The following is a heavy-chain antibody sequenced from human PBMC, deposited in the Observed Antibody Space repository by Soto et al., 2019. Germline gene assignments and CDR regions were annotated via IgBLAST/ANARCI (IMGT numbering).Heavy chain of an antibody. Sequence: PGGSLRLSCAASGFTFSSDAMSWFRQAPGKGLEWVSAISGSGGSTYYADSVKGRFTISRDNSKNTLYLQMNSLRAEDTAVYYCAKDIWVISAAGHYALDIRGQGSMVTVSS. V-gene: IGHV3-23*01. J-gene: IGHJ3*02. CDR1: GFTFSSDA. CDR3: AKDIWVISAAGHYALDI. CDR2: ISGSGGST. D-gene: IGHD6-13*01.